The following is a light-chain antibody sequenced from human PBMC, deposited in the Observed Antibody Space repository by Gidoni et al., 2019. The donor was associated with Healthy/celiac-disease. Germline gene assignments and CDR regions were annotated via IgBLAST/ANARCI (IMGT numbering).Light chain of an antibody. J-gene: IGKJ5*01. Sequence: EIVMTQSPATLSASPGERATLSCRASQSISSNLAWYQQKPGEAPRLLIYGAATRATGLPARFSGSGSGTEFTLTISSLQSEDFAVYYCQQYNNYGITFXQXTKLEIK. V-gene: IGKV3-15*01. CDR2: GAA. CDR1: QSISSN. CDR3: QQYNNYGIT.